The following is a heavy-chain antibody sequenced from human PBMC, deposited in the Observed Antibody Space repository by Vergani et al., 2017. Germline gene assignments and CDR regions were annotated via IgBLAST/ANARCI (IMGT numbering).Heavy chain of an antibody. CDR1: GFTFSNSG. CDR3: ARDCTSGGCPDNYGMDV. Sequence: VQLVESGGGVVQFGGSLRLSCAASGFTFSNSGIHWVRQAPGRGLEWVAFIGSSGPYINYADSVKGRFIISRDNTNNSLFLQLRSLRAEDAAVYYCARDCTSGGCPDNYGMDVWGQGATVTVSS. D-gene: IGHD2-8*01. CDR2: IGSSGPYI. J-gene: IGHJ6*02. V-gene: IGHV3-21*06.